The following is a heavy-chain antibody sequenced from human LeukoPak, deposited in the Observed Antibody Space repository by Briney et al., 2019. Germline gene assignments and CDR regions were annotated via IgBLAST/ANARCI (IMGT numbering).Heavy chain of an antibody. D-gene: IGHD2-15*01. CDR2: ISTGGITK. Sequence: GGSLRLSCAASGFPFTSYEMNWVRQAPGKGLEWVSYISTGGITKYYADSVRGRFTISRDNAKDSLYLQMSGLRLEDTALYYCTGALEDDPIDFWGQGTLVTVSS. CDR1: GFPFTSYE. V-gene: IGHV3-48*03. J-gene: IGHJ4*02. CDR3: TGALEDDPIDF.